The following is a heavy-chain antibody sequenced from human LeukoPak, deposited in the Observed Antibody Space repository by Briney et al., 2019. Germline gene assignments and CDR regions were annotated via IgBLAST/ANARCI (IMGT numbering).Heavy chain of an antibody. CDR2: IYYSGST. V-gene: IGHV4-59*08. CDR1: GGSISSHY. D-gene: IGHD3-9*01. J-gene: IGHJ4*02. CDR3: VRHQLIDWSPAVDY. Sequence: SETLSLTCTVSGGSISSHYWSWIRQPPGKGLEWIGYIYYSGSTNYNPSLKSRVTISVDTSKNQFSLKLSSVTAADTAVYYCVRHQLIDWSPAVDYWGQGTLVTVSS.